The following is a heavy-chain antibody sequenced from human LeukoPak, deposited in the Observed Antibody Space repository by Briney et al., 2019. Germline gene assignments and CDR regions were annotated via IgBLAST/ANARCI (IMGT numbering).Heavy chain of an antibody. D-gene: IGHD3-3*01. CDR1: GFTFSSYS. V-gene: IGHV3-48*01. CDR3: ARELRFLEWLPQNAFDI. Sequence: PGGSLRLSCAASGFTFSSYSMNWVRQAPGKGLEWVSYISSSSSTIYYADSVKGRFTISRDNAKNSLYLQMNSLRAEDTAVYYCARELRFLEWLPQNAFDIWGQGTMVTVSS. J-gene: IGHJ3*02. CDR2: ISSSSSTI.